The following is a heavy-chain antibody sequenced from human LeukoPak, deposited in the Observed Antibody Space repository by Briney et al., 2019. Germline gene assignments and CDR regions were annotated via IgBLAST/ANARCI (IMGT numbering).Heavy chain of an antibody. J-gene: IGHJ4*02. CDR2: IRYDGSNK. D-gene: IGHD6-19*01. CDR3: AKDRGGSGWYTGLDY. V-gene: IGHV3-30*02. CDR1: GFTFSSYG. Sequence: GGSLRLSCAASGFTFSSYGMHWVRQAPGKGLEWVAFIRYDGSNKYYADSVKGRFTISRDNSKNTLYLQMNSLRAEDTAVYYCAKDRGGSGWYTGLDYWGQGTLVTVSS.